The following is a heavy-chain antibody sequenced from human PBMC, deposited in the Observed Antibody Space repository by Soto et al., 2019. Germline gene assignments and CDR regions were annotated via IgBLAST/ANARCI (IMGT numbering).Heavy chain of an antibody. CDR1: VGSISSYY. CDR3: ARDSSSSWYMERWFDP. Sequence: PSETLSLTCIVSVGSISSYYWSWIRQPPGKGLEWIGYIYYSGSTNYNPSLKSRVTISVDTSKNQFSLKLSSVTAADTAVYYCARDSSSSWYMERWFDPWGQGTMVTVSS. D-gene: IGHD6-13*01. CDR2: IYYSGST. V-gene: IGHV4-59*01. J-gene: IGHJ5*02.